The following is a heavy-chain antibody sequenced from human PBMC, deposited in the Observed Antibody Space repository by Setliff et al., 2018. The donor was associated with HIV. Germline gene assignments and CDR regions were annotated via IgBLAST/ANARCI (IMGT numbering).Heavy chain of an antibody. V-gene: IGHV1-3*01. CDR1: GYTFTSYA. D-gene: IGHD3-10*01. J-gene: IGHJ4*02. CDR2: INAGNGNT. CDR3: ARSWFGELGGKFDY. Sequence: GASVKVSCKASGYTFTSYAMHWVRQAPGQRLEWMGWINAGNGNTKYSQKFQGRVTITRDTSASTAYMELSSLRSEDTAVYCCARSWFGELGGKFDYWGQGTLVTVSS.